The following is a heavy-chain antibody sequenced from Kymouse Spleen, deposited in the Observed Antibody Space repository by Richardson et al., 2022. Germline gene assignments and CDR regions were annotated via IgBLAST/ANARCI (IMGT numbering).Heavy chain of an antibody. D-gene: IGHD6-19*01. CDR1: GGSFSGYY. J-gene: IGHJ4*02. V-gene: IGHV4-34*01. CDR2: INHSGST. Sequence: QVQLQQWGAGLLKPSETLSLTCAVYGGSFSGYYWSWIRQPPGKGLEWIGEINHSGSTNYNPSLKSRVTISVDTSKNQFSLKLSSVTAADTAVYYCARKAVAGTFDYWGQGTLVTVSS. CDR3: ARKAVAGTFDY.